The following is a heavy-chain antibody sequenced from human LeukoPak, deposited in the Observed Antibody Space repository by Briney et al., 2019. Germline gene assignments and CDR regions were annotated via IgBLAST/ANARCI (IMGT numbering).Heavy chain of an antibody. Sequence: GGSLRLSWAASGFTFSNYWMHWVRQAPGKGLVWVSRINSDGIITNYADSVQGRFTISRDNSQNTLYLQMDSLRAEDTAIYYCAKDFYESSGYSFDYWGQGTLVAVSS. J-gene: IGHJ4*02. CDR2: INSDGIIT. CDR1: GFTFSNYW. D-gene: IGHD3-22*01. V-gene: IGHV3-74*01. CDR3: AKDFYESSGYSFDY.